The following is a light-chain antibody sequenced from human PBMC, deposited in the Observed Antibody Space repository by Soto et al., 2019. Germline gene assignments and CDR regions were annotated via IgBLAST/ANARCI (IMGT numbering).Light chain of an antibody. CDR2: DAF. Sequence: DIVLTQSPAYLSLSPGERVTLSCRASQSVTSYLAWYQQKPGQTPRLLIYDAFNRATGIPDRFSGSGFGTDFTLTISSLEPEDSAVYYCQQRSNWPPEFTFGQGTRVEIK. CDR3: QQRSNWPPEFT. V-gene: IGKV3-11*01. J-gene: IGKJ2*01. CDR1: QSVTSY.